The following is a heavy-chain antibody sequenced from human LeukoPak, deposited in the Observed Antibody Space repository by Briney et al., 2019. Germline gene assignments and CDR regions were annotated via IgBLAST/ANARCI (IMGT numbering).Heavy chain of an antibody. CDR3: ARQWGDCSSTSCYSAY. Sequence: NHGESLKISCKGSGYSFASYWIAWVRQMPGKGLEWMGIIYPGDSGTRYSPSFQGQVTISADKSISTAYLQWSSLKASDTAIYYCARQWGDCSSTSCYSAYWGQGTLVTASS. D-gene: IGHD2-2*01. J-gene: IGHJ4*02. V-gene: IGHV5-51*01. CDR2: IYPGDSGT. CDR1: GYSFASYW.